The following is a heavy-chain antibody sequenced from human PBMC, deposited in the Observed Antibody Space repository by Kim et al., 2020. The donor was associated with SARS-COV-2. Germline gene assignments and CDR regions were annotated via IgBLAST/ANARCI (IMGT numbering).Heavy chain of an antibody. CDR2: IKQDGSEK. V-gene: IGHV3-7*01. J-gene: IGHJ4*02. CDR3: ARDGGYCSGGSCYSDYFDY. Sequence: GGSLRLSCAASGFTFSSYWMSWVRQAPGKGLEWVANIKQDGSEKYYVDSVKGRFTISRDNAKNSLYLQMNSLRAEDTAVYYCARDGGYCSGGSCYSDYFDYWGQGTLVTVSS. D-gene: IGHD2-15*01. CDR1: GFTFSSYW.